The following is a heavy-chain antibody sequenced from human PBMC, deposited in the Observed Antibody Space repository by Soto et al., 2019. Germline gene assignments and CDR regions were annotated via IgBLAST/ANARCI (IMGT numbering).Heavy chain of an antibody. CDR2: IYYSGST. Sequence: QVQLQESGPGLVKPSQTLSLTCTVSGGSISSGDYYWSWIRQPPGKGLEWIGYIYYSGSTYYNPSLKSRVTISVDTSKNQFSLKLSSVTAADTAVYYCARVNGDYGDYDEVAFDIWGQGTMVTVSS. CDR3: ARVNGDYGDYDEVAFDI. J-gene: IGHJ3*02. CDR1: GGSISSGDYY. V-gene: IGHV4-30-4*01. D-gene: IGHD4-17*01.